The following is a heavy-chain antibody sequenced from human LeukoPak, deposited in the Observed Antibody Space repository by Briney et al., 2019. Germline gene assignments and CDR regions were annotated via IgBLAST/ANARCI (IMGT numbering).Heavy chain of an antibody. D-gene: IGHD1-26*01. Sequence: GGSLRLSCAASGFTFSTYSMNWVRQAPGKGLEWVSTISGSGGGTDHADSVKGRFTISRDNSKNTLYLEMISLRIEDTAVYYCAKGPVSGSRSPLDYWGQGTLLTVSS. CDR2: ISGSGGGT. J-gene: IGHJ4*02. V-gene: IGHV3-23*01. CDR1: GFTFSTYS. CDR3: AKGPVSGSRSPLDY.